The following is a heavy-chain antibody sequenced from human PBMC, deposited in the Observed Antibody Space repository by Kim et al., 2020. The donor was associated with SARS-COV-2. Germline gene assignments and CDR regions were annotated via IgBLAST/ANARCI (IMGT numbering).Heavy chain of an antibody. CDR3: ARSDPDYSSGRWGEGAFDI. D-gene: IGHD6-19*01. Sequence: GESLKISCKGSGYSFTSYWIGWVRQMPGKGLEWMGIIYPGDSDTRYSPSFQGQVTISADKSISTAYLQWSSLKASDTAMYYCARSDPDYSSGRWGEGAFDIWGQGTMVTVSS. CDR1: GYSFTSYW. V-gene: IGHV5-51*01. J-gene: IGHJ3*02. CDR2: IYPGDSDT.